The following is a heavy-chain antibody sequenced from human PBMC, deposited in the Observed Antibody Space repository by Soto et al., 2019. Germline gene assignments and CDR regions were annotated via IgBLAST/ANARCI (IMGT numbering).Heavy chain of an antibody. Sequence: GASVKVSCKASGYTFTSYGISWVRQAPGQGLEWMGWISAYNGNTNYAQKLQGRVTMTTDTSTSTAYMELRSLRSDDTAVYYCARVVAGWDSTGPQWMALLDIWGQGSMVTVSS. D-gene: IGHD6-19*01. J-gene: IGHJ3*02. CDR2: ISAYNGNT. CDR1: GYTFTSYG. V-gene: IGHV1-18*01. CDR3: ARVVAGWDSTGPQWMALLDI.